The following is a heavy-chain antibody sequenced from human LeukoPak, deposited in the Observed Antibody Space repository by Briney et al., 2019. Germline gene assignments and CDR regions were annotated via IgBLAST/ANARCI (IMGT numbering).Heavy chain of an antibody. V-gene: IGHV3-23*01. CDR1: GFTFSSYA. Sequence: GGSLRLSCAASGFTFSSYAMSWVRQAPGKGLEWVSSISNSSGSTYYADSVKGRFTISRDNSKNTLYLQMNSLRAEGTAVYYCASGGAPAGYWGQGTLVIVSS. CDR2: ISNSSGST. CDR3: ASGGAPAGY. D-gene: IGHD6-25*01. J-gene: IGHJ4*02.